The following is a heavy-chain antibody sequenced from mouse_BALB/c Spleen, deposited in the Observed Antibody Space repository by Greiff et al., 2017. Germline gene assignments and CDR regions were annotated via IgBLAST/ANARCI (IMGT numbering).Heavy chain of an antibody. V-gene: IGHV2-9*02. D-gene: IGHD1-2*01. CDR2: IWAGGST. J-gene: IGHJ3*01. CDR3: ARDEVLRLPAY. CDR1: GFSLTSYG. Sequence: QVQLKESGPGLVAPSQSLSITCTVSGFSLTSYGVHWVRQPPGKGLEWLGVIWAGGSTNYNSALMSRLSISKDNSKSQVFLKMNSLQTDDTAMYYYARDEVLRLPAYWGQGTLVTVSA.